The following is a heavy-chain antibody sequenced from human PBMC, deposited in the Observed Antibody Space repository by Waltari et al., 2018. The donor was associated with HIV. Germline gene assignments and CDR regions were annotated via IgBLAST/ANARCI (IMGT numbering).Heavy chain of an antibody. V-gene: IGHV3-21*01. CDR1: GFTFSSYS. CDR2: ISSSSSYI. J-gene: IGHJ6*02. CDR3: ARAQYSSGWGGGMDV. D-gene: IGHD6-19*01. Sequence: EVQLVESGGGLVKPGGSLRLSCAASGFTFSSYSMNWVRQAPGKGLEWVSSISSSSSYIYYADSVKGRFTISRDNAKNSLYLQMNSLRAEDTAVYYCARAQYSSGWGGGMDVWGQGTTVTVSS.